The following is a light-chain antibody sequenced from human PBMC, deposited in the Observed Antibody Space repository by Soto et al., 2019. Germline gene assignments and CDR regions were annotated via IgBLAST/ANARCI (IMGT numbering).Light chain of an antibody. CDR1: RSNIGTNT. J-gene: IGLJ2*01. CDR3: SAWDDSLNRPV. Sequence: QPVLTQAPSASGAPGQRVTMSCSGSRSNIGTNTVNWYQQRPGMPPKFLIYDNYRRPSGVPDRFSGSQSGTSASLAINGLQSEDEAYYYCSAWDDSLNRPVFGGGTKLTVL. CDR2: DNY. V-gene: IGLV1-44*01.